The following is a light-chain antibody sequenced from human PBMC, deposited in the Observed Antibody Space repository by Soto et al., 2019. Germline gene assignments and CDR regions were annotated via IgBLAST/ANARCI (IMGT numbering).Light chain of an antibody. CDR2: DNN. CDR3: GTWDSSLCVYG. J-gene: IGLJ1*01. V-gene: IGLV1-51*01. Sequence: QSVLTQPPSVSAAPGQKVTISCSGSSSNIGNNYVSWYQQLPGTATKLLIYDNNKRPSGIPVRLSGSKSGTSATLGITGLQTGDEADYYCGTWDSSLCVYGFGTWTKLTFL. CDR1: SSNIGNNY.